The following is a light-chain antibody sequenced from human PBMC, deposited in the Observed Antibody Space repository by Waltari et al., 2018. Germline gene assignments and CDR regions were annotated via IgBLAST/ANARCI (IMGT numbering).Light chain of an antibody. CDR2: VAS. Sequence: DRVTITCRASQSISSYLNWYQQKPGKAPKFLIYVASSLQSGVPSRFSGTGSGTDFTLTISSLQPEDFATYYCQQTYSNPWTFGQGTKVEIK. CDR3: QQTYSNPWT. CDR1: QSISSY. J-gene: IGKJ1*01. V-gene: IGKV1-39*01.